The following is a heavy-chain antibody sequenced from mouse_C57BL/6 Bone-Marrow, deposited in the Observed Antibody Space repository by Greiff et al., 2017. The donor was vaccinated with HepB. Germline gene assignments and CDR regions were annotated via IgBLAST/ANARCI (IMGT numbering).Heavy chain of an antibody. V-gene: IGHV5-17*01. CDR3: ARRPPWFAY. CDR2: ISSGSSTI. Sequence: EVKLMESGGGLVKPGGSLKLSCAASGFTFSDYGMHWVRQAPEKGLEWVAYISSGSSTIYYADTVKGRFTISRDNAKNTLFLQMTSLRSEDTAMYYCARRPPWFAYWGQGTLVTVSA. J-gene: IGHJ3*01. CDR1: GFTFSDYG.